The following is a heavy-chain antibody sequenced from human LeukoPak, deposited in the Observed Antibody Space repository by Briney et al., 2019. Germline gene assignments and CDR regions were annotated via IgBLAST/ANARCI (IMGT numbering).Heavy chain of an antibody. J-gene: IGHJ3*01. Sequence: GGSLILSCSAPGFTFSAFSMNWVRQTPGKGLQWVASINSASTHIFYAESVKGRFTISRDNANNSVFLQMSGLTDEDTGLYYCARDLLWKGLSPIGKFWSWGLGTMVTVSS. CDR2: INSASTHI. D-gene: IGHD3-3*01. CDR3: ARDLLWKGLSPIGKFWS. V-gene: IGHV3-21*01. CDR1: GFTFSAFS.